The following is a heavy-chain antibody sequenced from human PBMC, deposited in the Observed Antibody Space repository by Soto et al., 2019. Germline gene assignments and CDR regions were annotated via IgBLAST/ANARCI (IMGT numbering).Heavy chain of an antibody. CDR2: INHSGST. CDR1: GGSFSGYY. J-gene: IGHJ6*02. Sequence: PSETLSLTCAVYGGSFSGYYWSWIRQPPGKGLEWIGEINHSGSTNYNPSLKSRVTISVDTSKNQFSLKLSSVTAADTAVYYCARVGVKDYYYGMDAWGQGTTVTVSS. D-gene: IGHD3-3*01. V-gene: IGHV4-34*01. CDR3: ARVGVKDYYYGMDA.